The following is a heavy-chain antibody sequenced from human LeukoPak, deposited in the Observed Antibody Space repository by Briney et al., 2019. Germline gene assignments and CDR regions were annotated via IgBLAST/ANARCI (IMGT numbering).Heavy chain of an antibody. CDR1: GGSISSGGYP. CDR2: IYHSGST. J-gene: IGHJ4*02. V-gene: IGHV4-30-2*01. Sequence: SETLSLTCAVSGGSISSGGYPWSWIRQPPGKGLEWIGYIYHSGSTYYNPSLKSRVTISVDRSKNQFSLKLSSVTAADTAVYYCARSSSWYRGVDYWGQGTLVTVSS. D-gene: IGHD6-13*01. CDR3: ARSSSWYRGVDY.